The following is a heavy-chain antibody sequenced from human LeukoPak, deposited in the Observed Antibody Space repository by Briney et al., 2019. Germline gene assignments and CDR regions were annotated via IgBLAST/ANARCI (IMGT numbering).Heavy chain of an antibody. V-gene: IGHV3-7*03. J-gene: IGHJ4*02. CDR2: IKQDGSEK. CDR3: ARGERYFDWLFDY. Sequence: GGSLRLSCAPPGFSFFSSWMSWVPQAPGRGLERGANIKQDGSEKYYVDSVKGRFTISRDNAKNSLYLQMNSLRAEDTAVYYCARGERYFDWLFDYWGQGTLVTVSS. CDR1: GFSFFSSW. D-gene: IGHD3-9*01.